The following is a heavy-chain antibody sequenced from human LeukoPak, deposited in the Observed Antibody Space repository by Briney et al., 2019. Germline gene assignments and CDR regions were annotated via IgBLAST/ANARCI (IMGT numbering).Heavy chain of an antibody. CDR1: GGSIRSGGYY. CDR3: ARSFSGSYYNVGLDWFDP. Sequence: SQTLSLTCTVSGGSIRSGGYYWSWIRQHPGKGLEWTGYIYYSGSTYYNPSLKSRVTISVDTSKNQFSLKLSSVTAADTAVYYCARSFSGSYYNVGLDWFDPWGQGTLVTVSS. D-gene: IGHD3-10*01. CDR2: IYYSGST. J-gene: IGHJ5*02. V-gene: IGHV4-31*03.